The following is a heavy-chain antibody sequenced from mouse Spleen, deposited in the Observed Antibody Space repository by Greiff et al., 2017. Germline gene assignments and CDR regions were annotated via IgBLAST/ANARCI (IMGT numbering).Heavy chain of an antibody. CDR1: GYSFTSYY. J-gene: IGHJ3*01. V-gene: IGHV1-66*01. CDR2: IYPGSGNT. Sequence: VQLQESGPELVKPGASVKISCKASGYSFTSYYIHWVKQRPGQGLEWIGWIYPGSGNTKYNEKFKGKATLTADTSSSTAYMQLSSLTSEDSAVYYCARALLRLRAWFAYWGQGTLVTVSA. CDR3: ARALLRLRAWFAY. D-gene: IGHD1-2*01.